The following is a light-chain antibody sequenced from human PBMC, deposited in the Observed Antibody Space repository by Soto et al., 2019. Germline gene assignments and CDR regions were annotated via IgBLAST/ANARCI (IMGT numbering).Light chain of an antibody. CDR2: DAS. Sequence: EIVMTQSPVTLSVSPGERATLSCRASQSVSANLAWYQQKPGQTPRLLIYDASTRATGISARFSGSGSGTEFTLTITSLQSEDFAVYYCQQYNDSPHITFGQGTRLEMK. CDR3: QQYNDSPHIT. J-gene: IGKJ5*01. V-gene: IGKV3-15*01. CDR1: QSVSAN.